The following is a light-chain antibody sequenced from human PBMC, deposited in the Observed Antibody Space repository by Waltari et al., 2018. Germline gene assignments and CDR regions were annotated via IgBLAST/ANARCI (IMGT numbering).Light chain of an antibody. Sequence: QSALTQPASVSGSPGQSITIPCTGPSSDLGGYNFVTWYQQHPGKAPKVLIYEGTKRPSGISNRFSGSKSGNTASLTISGLQAEDEADYYCCSYAGRITFVVFVGGTKLTVL. CDR1: SSDLGGYNF. V-gene: IGLV2-23*01. CDR3: CSYAGRITFVV. CDR2: EGT. J-gene: IGLJ2*01.